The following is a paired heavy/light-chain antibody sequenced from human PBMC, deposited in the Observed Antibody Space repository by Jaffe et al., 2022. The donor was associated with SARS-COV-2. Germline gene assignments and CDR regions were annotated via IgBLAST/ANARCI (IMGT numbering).Light chain of an antibody. CDR3: QQSYNTPLT. J-gene: IGKJ4*01. Sequence: DIQMTQSPSSLSAFVGDRVTIPCRASHPITNNLNWYQQKPGKAPKLLIYLASTLQSGVPSRFSGSGSGTDFTLTISSLQPEDFATYYCQQSYNTPLTFGGGTKVEIK. CDR1: HPITNN. V-gene: IGKV1-39*01. CDR2: LAS.
Heavy chain of an antibody. Sequence: QVQLVQSGAELKNPGASVKVSCKASANFFSNYYLHWVRQAPGQGLEWMGIMNPSGGTTSYAQNFQGRVTMTRDTSTTTVFMELRSLISDDTAIYYCASAPKGNYDAFDYWGQGTLVTVSS. CDR1: ANFFSNYY. CDR3: ASAPKGNYDAFDY. D-gene: IGHD1-7*01. V-gene: IGHV1-46*01. J-gene: IGHJ4*02. CDR2: MNPSGGTT.